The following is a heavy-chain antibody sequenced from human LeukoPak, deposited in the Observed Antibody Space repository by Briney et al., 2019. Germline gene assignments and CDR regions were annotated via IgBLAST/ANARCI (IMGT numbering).Heavy chain of an antibody. Sequence: PGGSLRLSCAASGFTVSTNYMTWIRQAPGKGLEWVSYINSRGITIYHADSVKGRFTISRDNAKNSLFLQMNNLRAEDTAIYYCAREGLPAAQSAYYYYYYYMDVWGKGTTVTISS. CDR3: AREGLPAAQSAYYYYYYYMDV. D-gene: IGHD2-2*01. J-gene: IGHJ6*03. CDR2: INSRGITI. V-gene: IGHV3-11*04. CDR1: GFTVSTNY.